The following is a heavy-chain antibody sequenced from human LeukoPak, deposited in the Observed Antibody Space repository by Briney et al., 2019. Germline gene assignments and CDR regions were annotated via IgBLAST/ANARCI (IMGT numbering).Heavy chain of an antibody. V-gene: IGHV3-30-3*01. Sequence: GGSLRLSCAASGFTFSSYAMHWVRQAPGKGLEWVAVISYDGSNKYYADSVKGRFTISRDNSKNTLYLQMNSLRAEDTAVYYCARDRVPWLRYFDWYITRGAFDIWDQGTMVTVSS. D-gene: IGHD3-9*01. CDR2: ISYDGSNK. J-gene: IGHJ3*02. CDR3: ARDRVPWLRYFDWYITRGAFDI. CDR1: GFTFSSYA.